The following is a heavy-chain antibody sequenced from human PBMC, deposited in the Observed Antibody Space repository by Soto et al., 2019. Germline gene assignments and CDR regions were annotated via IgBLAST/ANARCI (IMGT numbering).Heavy chain of an antibody. CDR1: GGSISSSSYY. CDR3: ARDPLYYYGSGSYSWFDP. J-gene: IGHJ5*02. Sequence: QLQLQESGPGLVKPSETLSLTCTVSGGSISSSSYYWGWIRQPPGKGLEWIGSIYYSGSTYYNPSLKSRVTISVDTSKNQFSLKLSSVTAADTAVYYCARDPLYYYGSGSYSWFDPWGQGTLVTVSS. D-gene: IGHD3-10*01. CDR2: IYYSGST. V-gene: IGHV4-39*02.